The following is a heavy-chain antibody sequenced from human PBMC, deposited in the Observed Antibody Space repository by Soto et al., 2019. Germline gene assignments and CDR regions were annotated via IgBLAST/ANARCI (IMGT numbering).Heavy chain of an antibody. CDR2: SSDSGRT. CDR1: ARSPNSGGYY. D-gene: IGHD3-10*01. CDR3: ARNDSGSDNFDN. V-gene: IGHV4-31*02. J-gene: IGHJ4*01. Sequence: SQRRSLTWPVSARSPNSGGYYWNCTSQHPVNVLEWAGYSSDSGRTYYYPSLESRVTVSKDTSKNQFSLRLRSVTSADTAVYCCARNDSGSDNFDNWGRGTMFSVSS.